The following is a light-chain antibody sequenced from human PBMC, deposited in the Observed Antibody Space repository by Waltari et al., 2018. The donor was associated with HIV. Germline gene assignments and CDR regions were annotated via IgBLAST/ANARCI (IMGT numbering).Light chain of an antibody. Sequence: QSALTQPPSASGSPGQSVPISCTGTSRDVGGYNYVAWYPQHPGKAPKLMIYEVSKRPAGFPDRFAGCKSGNTASLTVSGRQAEDEADYYGSSCAGNLPLCGGGTKLTVL. CDR2: EVS. J-gene: IGLJ2*01. CDR3: SSCAGNLPL. V-gene: IGLV2-8*01. CDR1: SRDVGGYNY.